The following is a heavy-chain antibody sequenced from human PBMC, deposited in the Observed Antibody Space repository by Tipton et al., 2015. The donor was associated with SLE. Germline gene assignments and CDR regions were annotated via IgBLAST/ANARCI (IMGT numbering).Heavy chain of an antibody. D-gene: IGHD5-12*01. V-gene: IGHV3-53*05. J-gene: IGHJ4*02. CDR3: ASLERYSGYDWHFDY. CDR2: SYIGGGGT. CDR1: AFSVSAYH. Sequence: SLRLSCAASAFSVSAYHMTWVRQAPGKGLEWVSVSYIGGGGTGYADSVKGRFTISRDSSENTLYLQMNSLGAEDTAVYYCASLERYSGYDWHFDYWGQGTLVTVSS.